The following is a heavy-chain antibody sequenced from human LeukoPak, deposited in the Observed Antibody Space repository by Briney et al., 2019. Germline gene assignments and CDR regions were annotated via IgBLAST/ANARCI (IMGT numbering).Heavy chain of an antibody. J-gene: IGHJ4*02. Sequence: ASVKVSCKASGYTFTSYAMHWVRQAPGQRLEWMGWINAGNGNTKYSQEFQGRVTITRDTSASTAYMELSSLRSEDTAVYYCARDQAVGATWGVDYWGQGTLVTVSS. CDR3: ARDQAVGATWGVDY. CDR1: GYTFTSYA. V-gene: IGHV1-3*03. CDR2: INAGNGNT. D-gene: IGHD1-26*01.